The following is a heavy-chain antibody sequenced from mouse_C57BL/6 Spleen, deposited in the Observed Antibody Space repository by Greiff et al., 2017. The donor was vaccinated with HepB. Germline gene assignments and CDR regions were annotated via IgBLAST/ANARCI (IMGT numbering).Heavy chain of an antibody. Sequence: EVQLQQSGPELVKPGASVKMSCKASGYTFTDYNMHWVKQSHGKSLEWIGYINPNNGGTSYNQKFKGKATLTVNKSSSTAYMELRSLTSEDSAVYYCARFYGSSTWFAYWGQVTLVTVSA. CDR3: ARFYGSSTWFAY. CDR1: GYTFTDYN. V-gene: IGHV1-22*01. J-gene: IGHJ3*01. CDR2: INPNNGGT. D-gene: IGHD1-1*01.